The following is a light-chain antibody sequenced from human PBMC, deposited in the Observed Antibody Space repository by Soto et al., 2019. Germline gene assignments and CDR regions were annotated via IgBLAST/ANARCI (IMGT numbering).Light chain of an antibody. Sequence: EIVLTHSPATLSLSPCERATLSCSATQSVRSSLAWYLQQPGQAPRLLIYDASKRATGIPARFSGSGSGTDFTHTISSLEPKDFAVYYCQQRSNWPGTFGQGTKVDTK. CDR1: QSVRSS. CDR2: DAS. CDR3: QQRSNWPGT. V-gene: IGKV3-11*01. J-gene: IGKJ1*01.